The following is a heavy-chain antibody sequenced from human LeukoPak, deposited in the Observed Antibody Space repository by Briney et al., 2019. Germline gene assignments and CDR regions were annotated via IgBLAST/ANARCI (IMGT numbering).Heavy chain of an antibody. Sequence: ASVKVSCKASGYTFTGYYMHWVRQAPGQGLEWMGWINPNSGGTNYAQKFQGRVTMTRDTSISTAYMELSRLRSDDTAMYYCARARRGGGNWFDPWGQGTLVTVSS. CDR2: INPNSGGT. CDR1: GYTFTGYY. V-gene: IGHV1-2*02. CDR3: ARARRGGGNWFDP. D-gene: IGHD3-16*01. J-gene: IGHJ5*02.